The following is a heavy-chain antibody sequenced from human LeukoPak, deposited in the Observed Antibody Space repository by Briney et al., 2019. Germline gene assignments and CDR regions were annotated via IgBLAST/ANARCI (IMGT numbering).Heavy chain of an antibody. J-gene: IGHJ4*02. Sequence: SETLSLTCAVSGGSISSGGYSWSWIRQPPGKGLEWIGYIYHSGSTYYNPSLKSRVTISVDRSKNQFSLKLSSVTAADTAVYYCARVNYVFWSGSSYYFDYWGQGTLVTVSS. CDR3: ARVNYVFWSGSSYYFDY. D-gene: IGHD3-3*01. CDR1: GGSISSGGYS. V-gene: IGHV4-30-2*01. CDR2: IYHSGST.